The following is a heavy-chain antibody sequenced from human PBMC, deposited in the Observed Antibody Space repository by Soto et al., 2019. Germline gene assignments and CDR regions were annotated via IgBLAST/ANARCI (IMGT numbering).Heavy chain of an antibody. Sequence: PGGSLRLSCAASGFTFSNYGMHWVRQAPGKGLEWVAVIWYDGNNKYYADSVKGRFTISRDNSNNTLYLQMNNLRADDTAVYYCAKLYWNPRYFDYWGQGARVTVSS. D-gene: IGHD1-1*01. CDR3: AKLYWNPRYFDY. J-gene: IGHJ4*02. V-gene: IGHV3-33*06. CDR1: GFTFSNYG. CDR2: IWYDGNNK.